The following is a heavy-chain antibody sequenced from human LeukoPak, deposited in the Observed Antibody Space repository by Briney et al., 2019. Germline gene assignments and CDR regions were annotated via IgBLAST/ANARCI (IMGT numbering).Heavy chain of an antibody. D-gene: IGHD3-9*01. CDR2: ITPSNGNT. J-gene: IGHJ4*02. CDR3: ARDGYYDILTGTDF. CDR1: GYFFPSCG. V-gene: IGHV1-18*01. Sequence: ASVNVSCKTSGYFFPSCGIRWVRQARGQGLEWIGWITPSNGNTHYAQNFQGRVTVTTDTSTSTVYMELGSLRSDDTAVYYCARDGYYDILTGTDFWGQGTLVTVSS.